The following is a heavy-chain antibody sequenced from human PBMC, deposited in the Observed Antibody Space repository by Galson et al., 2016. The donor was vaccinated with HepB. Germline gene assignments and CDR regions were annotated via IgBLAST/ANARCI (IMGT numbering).Heavy chain of an antibody. V-gene: IGHV3-23*01. CDR1: GFNFRDYG. CDR2: ITGGGGIT. D-gene: IGHD2-2*01. CDR3: AKDRLGYCSIPSCYFWDS. J-gene: IGHJ4*02. Sequence: SLRLSCAASGFNFRDYGMTWVRQASGKGLEWVSFITGGGGITHYGDSVKGRFTISRDTSKKTLYLQMTNLRAEDTAIYYCAKDRLGYCSIPSCYFWDSWGQGALVIVSS.